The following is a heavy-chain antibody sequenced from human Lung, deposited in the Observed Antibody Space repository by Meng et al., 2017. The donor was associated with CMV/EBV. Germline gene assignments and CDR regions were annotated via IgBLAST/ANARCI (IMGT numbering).Heavy chain of an antibody. CDR1: GYTFTGYH. CDR3: ARAMAVAGTAPVDY. Sequence: ASVXVSXKASGYTFTGYHIHWVRQAPGQGLQWMGWINSYTGGTISAQKFQGRVTMTRDTSISTASMELRRLTSDDTAVYFCARAMAVAGTAPVDYWGQGTLVTVSS. V-gene: IGHV1-2*02. J-gene: IGHJ4*02. CDR2: INSYTGGT. D-gene: IGHD6-19*01.